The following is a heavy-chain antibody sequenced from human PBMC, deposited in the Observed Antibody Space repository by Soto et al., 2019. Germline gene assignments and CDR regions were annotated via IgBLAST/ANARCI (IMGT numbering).Heavy chain of an antibody. CDR3: AALGNWFDP. Sequence: PGGPLRLSCAASGFTFDDYTMHWVRQAPGKGLEWVSLISWDGGSTYYADSVKGRFTISRDNSKNSPYLQMNSLRTEDTALYYCAALGNWFDPWGQGTLVTVSS. J-gene: IGHJ5*02. CDR2: ISWDGGST. V-gene: IGHV3-43*01. D-gene: IGHD3-16*01. CDR1: GFTFDDYT.